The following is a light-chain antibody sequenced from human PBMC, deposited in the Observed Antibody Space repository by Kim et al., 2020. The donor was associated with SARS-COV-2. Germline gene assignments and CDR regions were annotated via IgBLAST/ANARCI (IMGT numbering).Light chain of an antibody. Sequence: VSPGQTARITCSGDASPEKQTYWYQQKSGQAPLLLIYKDSERPSGIPGRFSGSSSGTTVTLTISGVQAEDDADYYCQSADGSGTYVFGTGTKVTVL. J-gene: IGLJ1*01. V-gene: IGLV3-25*03. CDR3: QSADGSGTYV. CDR2: KDS. CDR1: ASPEKQ.